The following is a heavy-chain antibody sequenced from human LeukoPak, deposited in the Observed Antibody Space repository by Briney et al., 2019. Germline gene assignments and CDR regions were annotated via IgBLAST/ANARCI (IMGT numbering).Heavy chain of an antibody. D-gene: IGHD3-3*01. CDR1: GFTFSSYS. J-gene: IGHJ4*02. CDR2: ISSSSSYI. V-gene: IGHV3-21*01. Sequence: GGSLRLSCAASGFTFSSYSMNWVRQAPGKGLEWVSSISSSSSYIYYADSVKGRFTISRDNAKNSLYLQMNSLRAEDTAVYYCAREALGFWSDTTYYFDYWGQGTLVTVSS. CDR3: AREALGFWSDTTYYFDY.